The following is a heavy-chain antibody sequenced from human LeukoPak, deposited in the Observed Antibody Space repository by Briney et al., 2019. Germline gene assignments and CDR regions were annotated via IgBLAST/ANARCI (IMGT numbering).Heavy chain of an antibody. CDR2: INYSGST. D-gene: IGHD6-19*01. V-gene: IGHV4-59*01. CDR1: GGSISSYY. J-gene: IGHJ4*02. Sequence: SATLSLTCPVSGGSISSYYWSWIRQPPGKGLEWLGYINYSGSTNYNPSLKSRVTILIDTSKNQFSLKLSSVTAADTAVYYCARVGSGCFDYWGQGTLVTVSS. CDR3: ARVGSGCFDY.